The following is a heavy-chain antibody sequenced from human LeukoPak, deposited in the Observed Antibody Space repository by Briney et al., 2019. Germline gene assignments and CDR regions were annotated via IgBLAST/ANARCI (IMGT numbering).Heavy chain of an antibody. V-gene: IGHV3-74*03. Sequence: GGSPRLSCAASGFTFSSYWMHWVRQAPGKGLVWVSRINSDGSSATYADSVKGRFTISRDNAKNTLYLQMNSLRPEDTAVYYCARDVDYHATSECFDYWSQGTLVTVSS. J-gene: IGHJ4*02. CDR3: ARDVDYHATSECFDY. CDR1: GFTFSSYW. CDR2: INSDGSSA. D-gene: IGHD1-26*01.